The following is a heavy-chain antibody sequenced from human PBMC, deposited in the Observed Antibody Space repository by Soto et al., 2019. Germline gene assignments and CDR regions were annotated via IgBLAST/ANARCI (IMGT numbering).Heavy chain of an antibody. J-gene: IGHJ4*02. CDR1: GFTFSSYA. CDR2: ISGSGGST. CDR3: GKRGHSGYDYFDY. D-gene: IGHD5-12*01. V-gene: IGHV3-23*01. Sequence: PGGSLRLSCAASGFTFSSYAMSWVRQAPGKGLEWVSAISGSGGSTYYADSVRGRFTISRDNSKNTLYLQMTSLRAEDTAVTSYGKRGHSGYDYFDYRGQGSLVAV.